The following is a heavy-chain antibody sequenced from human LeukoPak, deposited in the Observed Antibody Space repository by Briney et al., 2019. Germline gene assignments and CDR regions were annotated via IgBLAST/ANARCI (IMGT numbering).Heavy chain of an antibody. CDR2: IYSGGGT. V-gene: IGHV3-23*03. Sequence: PGGSLRLSCAASGFTFSTYSMKWVRQAPGKGLEWVSVIYSGGGTDYADSVKGRFTISRDNSKNTLYLQMNSLRAEDTAVYYCAKDRLTNLNIGNLGYCSGGSCYSGFFDYWGQGTLVTVSS. J-gene: IGHJ4*02. CDR1: GFTFSTYS. CDR3: AKDRLTNLNIGNLGYCSGGSCYSGFFDY. D-gene: IGHD2-15*01.